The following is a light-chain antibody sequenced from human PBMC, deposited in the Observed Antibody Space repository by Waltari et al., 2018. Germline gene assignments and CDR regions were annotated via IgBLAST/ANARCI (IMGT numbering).Light chain of an antibody. Sequence: QSVLTQPPSVSAAAGQKVSIPCSGSGFNIRNHSLLWYQQVPGTAPKLLIFDNNKRPSGIPDRFSGSKSGSSATLGIAGLQTGDEAEYYCGTWDTSLSVVFGGGTKLTVL. CDR1: GFNIRNHS. CDR3: GTWDTSLSVV. V-gene: IGLV1-51*01. CDR2: DNN. J-gene: IGLJ3*02.